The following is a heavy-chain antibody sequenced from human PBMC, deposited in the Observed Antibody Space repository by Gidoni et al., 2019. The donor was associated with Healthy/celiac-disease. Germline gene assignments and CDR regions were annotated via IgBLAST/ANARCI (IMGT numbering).Heavy chain of an antibody. D-gene: IGHD3-10*01. CDR3: ARPYYYGSGSYPRISYYYDYGMDV. CDR1: GYTFTSYG. Sequence: QVQLVQSGAEVKKPGASVKVSCKASGYTFTSYGISWVRQAPGQGLEWMGWISAYNGNTNYAQKLQGRVTMTTATSTSTAYMELRSLRSDDTAVYYCARPYYYGSGSYPRISYYYDYGMDVWGQGTTVTVSS. CDR2: ISAYNGNT. V-gene: IGHV1-18*01. J-gene: IGHJ6*02.